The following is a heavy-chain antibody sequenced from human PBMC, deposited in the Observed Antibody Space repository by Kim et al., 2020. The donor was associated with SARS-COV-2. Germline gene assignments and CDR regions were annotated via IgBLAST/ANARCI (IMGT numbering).Heavy chain of an antibody. V-gene: IGHV3-21*01. J-gene: IGHJ4*02. D-gene: IGHD3-10*01. CDR1: GFTFSSYS. CDR3: GRGQDYGYLFCFDY. Sequence: GGSLRLSCAASGFTFSSYSMNWVRQAPGKGLEWVSSISSSSSYIYYADSVKGRFTICRDNAKNSLYLKINSLRAEDTAVYYSGRGQDYGYLFCFDYWGPGTLVTVSS. CDR2: ISSSSSYI.